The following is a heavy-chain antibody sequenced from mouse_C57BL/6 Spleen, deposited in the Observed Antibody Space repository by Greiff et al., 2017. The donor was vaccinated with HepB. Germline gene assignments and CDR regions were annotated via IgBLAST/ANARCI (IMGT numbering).Heavy chain of an antibody. CDR3: ARNSMDDGLSYFDY. CDR1: GFSLTSYG. V-gene: IGHV2-2*01. J-gene: IGHJ2*01. CDR2: IWSGGST. Sequence: VKLVESGPGLVQPSQSLSITCTVSGFSLTSYGVHWVRQSPGKGLEWLGVIWSGGSTDYNAAFISRLSISKDNSKSQVFFKMNSLQADDTAIYYCARNSMDDGLSYFDYWGQGTTLTVSS. D-gene: IGHD2-3*01.